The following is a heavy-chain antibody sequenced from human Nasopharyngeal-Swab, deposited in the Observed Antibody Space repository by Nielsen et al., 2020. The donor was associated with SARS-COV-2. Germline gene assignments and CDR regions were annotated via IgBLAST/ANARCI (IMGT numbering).Heavy chain of an antibody. D-gene: IGHD5-18*01. J-gene: IGHJ4*02. V-gene: IGHV3-21*01. CDR1: GFTFSSYS. Sequence: GGSLRLSCAASGFTFSSYSMNWVRQAPGKGLEWISSISSSSSYIYYADSVKGRFTISRDNAKNSLYPQMNSLRAEDTAVYYCARDQGYSYGSYFDYWGQGTLVTVSS. CDR3: ARDQGYSYGSYFDY. CDR2: ISSSSSYI.